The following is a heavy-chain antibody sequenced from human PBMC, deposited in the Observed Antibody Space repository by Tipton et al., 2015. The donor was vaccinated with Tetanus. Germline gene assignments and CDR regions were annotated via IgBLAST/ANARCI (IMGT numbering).Heavy chain of an antibody. CDR2: ISYSSTSI. Sequence: SLRLSCEGSGFSFRGFGMNWVRQAPGKGLEWISYISYSSTSIYYADSVKGRFTISRDNAKNTVSLQMNSLRAEDTAVYYCTRVATTAMVTGFDFWGQGTLVTVSS. D-gene: IGHD5-18*01. CDR1: GFSFRGFG. V-gene: IGHV3-21*05. CDR3: TRVATTAMVTGFDF. J-gene: IGHJ4*02.